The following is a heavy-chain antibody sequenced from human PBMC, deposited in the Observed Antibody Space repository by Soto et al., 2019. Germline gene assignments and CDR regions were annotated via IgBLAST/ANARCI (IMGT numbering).Heavy chain of an antibody. CDR3: AREGDLDTAMVHRTPDGMDV. J-gene: IGHJ6*02. CDR1: GGSISSGDCY. V-gene: IGHV4-30-4*01. Sequence: SETLSLTCTVSGGSISSGDCYWSWIRQPPGKCLEWIGYIYYSGSTYYNPSLKSRVTISVDTSKNQFSLKLSSVTAADTAVYYCAREGDLDTAMVHRTPDGMDVWGQGTTVTVYS. D-gene: IGHD5-18*01. CDR2: IYYSGST.